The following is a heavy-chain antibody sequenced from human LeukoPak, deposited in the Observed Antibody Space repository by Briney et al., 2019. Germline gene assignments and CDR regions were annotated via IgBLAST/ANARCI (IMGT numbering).Heavy chain of an antibody. V-gene: IGHV1-46*01. CDR3: ARGGWFGESFDY. CDR1: GYTFTSYY. J-gene: IGHJ4*02. CDR2: INPSGGST. Sequence: ASVKVSRKASGYTFTSYYMHWVRQAPGQGLEWMGIINPSGGSTSYAQKFQGRVTMTRDMSTSTVYMELSSLRSEDTAVYYCARGGWFGESFDYWGQGTLVTVSS. D-gene: IGHD3-10*01.